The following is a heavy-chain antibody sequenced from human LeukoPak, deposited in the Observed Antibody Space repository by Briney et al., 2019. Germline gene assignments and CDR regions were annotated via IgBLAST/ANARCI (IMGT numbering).Heavy chain of an antibody. CDR1: GYTFTHQF. Sequence: ASVKVSCKASGYTFTHQFMHWLRQAPGQGLQWMGWINPNSGGTNYAQKFQGRVTMTRDTSISTHYMELSRLTSDDTAVYYCARDSDCTNGVCYRTDLDYWGQGTLVTVSS. V-gene: IGHV1-2*02. J-gene: IGHJ4*02. D-gene: IGHD2-8*01. CDR3: ARDSDCTNGVCYRTDLDY. CDR2: INPNSGGT.